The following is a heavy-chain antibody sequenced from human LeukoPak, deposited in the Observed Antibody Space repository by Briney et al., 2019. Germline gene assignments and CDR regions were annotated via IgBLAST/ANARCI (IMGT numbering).Heavy chain of an antibody. D-gene: IGHD1-1*01. V-gene: IGHV3-33*06. Sequence: GGSLRLSCAASGFTFSSYGMHWVRQAPGKGLEWVAVIWYDGSNKYYADSVKGRFTISRDNSKNTLYLQMNSLRAEDTAVYYCANSVGLERPGDAFDIWGQGTMVTVSS. CDR1: GFTFSSYG. CDR3: ANSVGLERPGDAFDI. J-gene: IGHJ3*02. CDR2: IWYDGSNK.